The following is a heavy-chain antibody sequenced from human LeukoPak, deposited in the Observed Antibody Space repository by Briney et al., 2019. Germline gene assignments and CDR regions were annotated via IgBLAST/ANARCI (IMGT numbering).Heavy chain of an antibody. CDR3: ARVGAAAGTCWFDP. Sequence: SETLSLTCTVSGYSISSGYYWGWIRQPPGKGLEWIGSIYHSGSTYYNPSLKSRVTISVDTSKNQFSLKLSSVTAADTAVYYCARVGAAAGTCWFDPWGQGTLVTVSS. J-gene: IGHJ5*02. D-gene: IGHD6-13*01. CDR2: IYHSGST. CDR1: GYSISSGYY. V-gene: IGHV4-38-2*02.